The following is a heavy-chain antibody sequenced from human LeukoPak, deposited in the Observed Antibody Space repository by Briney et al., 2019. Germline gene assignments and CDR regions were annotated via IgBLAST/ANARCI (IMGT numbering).Heavy chain of an antibody. V-gene: IGHV5-51*01. Sequence: GESLKISCKGSGYSFINYWIVWVRQMPGKGLEWMGIIYPGDSDTRYSPSFQGQVTISADKSISTAYLQWSSLKASDTAMYYCARLIEYSSSWLPGPGPWYYFDYWGQGTLVTVSS. D-gene: IGHD6-13*01. J-gene: IGHJ4*02. CDR3: ARLIEYSSSWLPGPGPWYYFDY. CDR1: GYSFINYW. CDR2: IYPGDSDT.